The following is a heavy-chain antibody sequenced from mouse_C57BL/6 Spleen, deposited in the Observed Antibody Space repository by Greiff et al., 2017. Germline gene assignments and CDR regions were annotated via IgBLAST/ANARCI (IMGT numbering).Heavy chain of an antibody. D-gene: IGHD1-1*01. CDR1: GFTFTDYY. CDR3: ARSPSYYYGSSYGYFDV. CDR2: IRNKANGYTT. V-gene: IGHV7-3*01. Sequence: EVQLQESGGGLVQPGGSLSLSCAASGFTFTDYYMSWVRQPPGKALEWLGFIRNKANGYTTEYSASVKGRFTISRDNSQSILYLQMNALRAEDSATYYCARSPSYYYGSSYGYFDVWGTGTTVTVSS. J-gene: IGHJ1*03.